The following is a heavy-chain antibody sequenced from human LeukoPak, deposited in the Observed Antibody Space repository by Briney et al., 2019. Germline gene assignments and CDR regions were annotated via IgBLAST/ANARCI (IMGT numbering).Heavy chain of an antibody. J-gene: IGHJ6*02. CDR2: VNHTGSS. Sequence: PSETLSLTCVMYGGSLSGYFWSWIRRPPGRGLEWIGEVNHTGSSNDNLSLKSRVTISVDTSRNQFSLKLTSVTAADTAVYYCARVRVGTYYGSGSFYDRYYYYGMDVWGPGTTVTVSS. CDR3: ARVRVGTYYGSGSFYDRYYYYGMDV. V-gene: IGHV4-34*01. CDR1: GGSLSGYF. D-gene: IGHD3-10*01.